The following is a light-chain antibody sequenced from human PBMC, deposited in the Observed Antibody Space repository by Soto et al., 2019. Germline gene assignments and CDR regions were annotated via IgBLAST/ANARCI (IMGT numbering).Light chain of an antibody. V-gene: IGKV3-20*01. Sequence: EIVLTQSPGTLSFSPGERATLSFRASQSVSSSYLAWYQQKPGQAPRLLIYGASSRATGIPDRFSGSRSGTDFTLTISRLEPEDFAVYYCQQYGSGPPWTFGQGTNVEIK. CDR2: GAS. J-gene: IGKJ1*01. CDR1: QSVSSSY. CDR3: QQYGSGPPWT.